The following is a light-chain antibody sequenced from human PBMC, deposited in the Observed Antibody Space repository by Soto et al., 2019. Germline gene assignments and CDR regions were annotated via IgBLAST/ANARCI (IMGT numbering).Light chain of an antibody. Sequence: EIVLTQSPATLSLPPGQSATLSGRARQSVSSSSASYQQKHGQAPRVLISGVHNRAPGIPDRFSGSGSGTDFTLTIRTVEPQEFSVYYCQKYSRSHETFGQGTKVDIK. CDR2: GVH. V-gene: IGKV3-20*01. CDR3: QKYSRSHET. J-gene: IGKJ1*01. CDR1: QSVSSS.